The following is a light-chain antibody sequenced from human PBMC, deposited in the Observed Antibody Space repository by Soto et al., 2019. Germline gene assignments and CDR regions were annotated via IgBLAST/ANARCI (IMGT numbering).Light chain of an antibody. J-gene: IGLJ2*01. Sequence: QLVLIQSPSASASLGASVNLTCTLSGGHNSYAIAWHQQQPEKGPRYLMTLNSDGSHKKGDGIPDRFSGSSSGAERCLSISSLQSEDEADYYCQTWGSGIHVVFGGRTKVTVL. V-gene: IGLV4-69*01. CDR2: LNSDGSH. CDR3: QTWGSGIHVV. CDR1: GGHNSYA.